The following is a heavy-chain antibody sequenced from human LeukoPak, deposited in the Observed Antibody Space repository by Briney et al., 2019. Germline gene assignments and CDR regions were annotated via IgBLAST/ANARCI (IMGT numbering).Heavy chain of an antibody. J-gene: IGHJ6*03. CDR1: GGSISSYY. D-gene: IGHD6-13*01. V-gene: IGHV4-59*08. CDR2: IYYSGST. Sequence: SETLSLTCTVSGGSISSYYWSWIRQPPGKGLEWIGYIYYSGSTNYNPSLKSRVTISVDTSKNQFSLKLSSVTAADTAVYYCASQDSSSSSYYYYYMDVWGKGTTVTVSS. CDR3: ASQDSSSSSYYYYYMDV.